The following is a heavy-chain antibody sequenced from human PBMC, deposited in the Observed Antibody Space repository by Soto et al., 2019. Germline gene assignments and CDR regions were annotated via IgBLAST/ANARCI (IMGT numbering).Heavy chain of an antibody. D-gene: IGHD3-10*01. CDR2: IIPMYGQA. J-gene: IGHJ5*02. V-gene: IGHV1-69*01. CDR3: ARVTSMVRGVIDNWFDP. CDR1: GGTFSSYA. Sequence: QVPLVQSGAEVKKPGSSVTVSCKASGGTFSSYAIHWVRQAPGQGLEWMGGIIPMYGQAKYAQRFQGRVTITADESTTTVYMELTSLTSQDTAVYYCARVTSMVRGVIDNWFDPWGHGTLVTVSS.